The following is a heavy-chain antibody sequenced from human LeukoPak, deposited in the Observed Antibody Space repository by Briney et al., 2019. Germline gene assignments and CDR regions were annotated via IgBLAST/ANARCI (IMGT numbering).Heavy chain of an antibody. J-gene: IGHJ4*02. D-gene: IGHD3-22*01. CDR2: IYSGGST. Sequence: GGSLRLSCAASGFTVSSNYMSWVRQAPGKGLEWVSLIYSGGSTYYADSVKGRFTISRDNSKNTLYLQMNSLRAEDTAVYYCARTSLGATYYYDSSGDYWGQGTLVTVSS. V-gene: IGHV3-66*01. CDR3: ARTSLGATYYYDSSGDY. CDR1: GFTVSSNY.